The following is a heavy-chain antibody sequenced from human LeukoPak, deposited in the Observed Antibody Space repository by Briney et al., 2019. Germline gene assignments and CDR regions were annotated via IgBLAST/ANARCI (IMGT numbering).Heavy chain of an antibody. CDR1: GYTFTGYY. CDR3: ARVHTTASSGLYQV. Sequence: ASVKVSCKASGYTFTGYYMHWVRQAPGQGLEGMGRINPNSGGTNYAQKFQGRVTMTRDTSISIAYMELSRLRSDDTAVYYCARVHTTASSGLYQVWGQGTLVTVSS. J-gene: IGHJ4*02. D-gene: IGHD6-19*01. CDR2: INPNSGGT. V-gene: IGHV1-2*06.